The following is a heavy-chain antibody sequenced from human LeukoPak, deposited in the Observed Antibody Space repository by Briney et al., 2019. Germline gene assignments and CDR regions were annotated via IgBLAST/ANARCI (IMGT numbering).Heavy chain of an antibody. J-gene: IGHJ4*02. CDR3: ARHQEFDFWSGRLGQFDY. D-gene: IGHD3-3*01. V-gene: IGHV5-51*01. CDR1: GYSLTSYW. CDR2: IYPGDSDT. Sequence: ESLKISCKGSGYSLTSYWIGWVRQMPGKGLEGMGIIYPGDSDTRYSPSFQGQVTISADKSISTAYLQWSSLKASDTAMYYCARHQEFDFWSGRLGQFDYWGQGTLVTVSS.